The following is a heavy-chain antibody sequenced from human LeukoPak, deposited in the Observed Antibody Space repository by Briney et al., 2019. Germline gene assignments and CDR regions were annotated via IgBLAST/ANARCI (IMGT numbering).Heavy chain of an antibody. Sequence: GGSLRLSCEASGFTFSNYGMHWVRQAPGKGLEWVAVLWSDGNNKYYTDSVKGRFTISRDNSKNTLYLQTDSLRAEDTAVYFCAKEGSGVRGSYYFDYWGQGTLVTVSS. D-gene: IGHD3-10*01. CDR2: LWSDGNNK. CDR1: GFTFSNYG. J-gene: IGHJ4*02. CDR3: AKEGSGVRGSYYFDY. V-gene: IGHV3-33*06.